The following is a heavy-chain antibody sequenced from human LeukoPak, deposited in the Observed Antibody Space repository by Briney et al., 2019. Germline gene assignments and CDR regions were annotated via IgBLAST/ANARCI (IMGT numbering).Heavy chain of an antibody. D-gene: IGHD6-19*01. CDR1: GFTFSSYS. J-gene: IGHJ4*02. Sequence: GGSLRLSCAASGFTFSSYSMNWVRQAPGKGLGWVSYISSSSSTIYYADSVKGRFTISRDNAKNSLYLQMNSLRAEDTAVYYIAIRTLSGWLDYWGQGTLVTVSS. V-gene: IGHV3-48*01. CDR3: AIRTLSGWLDY. CDR2: ISSSSSTI.